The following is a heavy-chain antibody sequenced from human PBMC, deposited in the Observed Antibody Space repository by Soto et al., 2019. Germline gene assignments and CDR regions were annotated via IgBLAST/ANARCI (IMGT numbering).Heavy chain of an antibody. V-gene: IGHV1-69*01. D-gene: IGHD2-2*01. CDR2: IIPIPGTA. CDR1: GGTFGSYA. CDR3: ARSQGSSTSLEIYYYYYYGMDV. Sequence: QVQLVQSGAEVKKPGSSVKVSCTASGGTFGSYAISWVRQAPGQGLEWMGGIIPIPGTANYAQKFQGRVTIAADESTSTAYMELSSLRSEDTAVYYCARSQGSSTSLEIYYYYYYGMDVWGQGTTVTASS. J-gene: IGHJ6*02.